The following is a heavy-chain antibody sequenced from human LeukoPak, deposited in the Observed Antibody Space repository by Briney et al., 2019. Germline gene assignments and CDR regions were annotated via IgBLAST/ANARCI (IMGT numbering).Heavy chain of an antibody. CDR3: ARALPPSVNTPWK. J-gene: IGHJ4*02. D-gene: IGHD1-1*01. CDR2: ISSDGSST. V-gene: IGHV3-74*01. Sequence: GGSLRLSCAASGFTFSSYWRHWVRQAPGKGLVWVSRISSDGSSTSYADSVKGRFTIFRDNAKNTLYLQMNSLGAEDTAVYYCARALPPSVNTPWKWGQGTQVTVSS. CDR1: GFTFSSYW.